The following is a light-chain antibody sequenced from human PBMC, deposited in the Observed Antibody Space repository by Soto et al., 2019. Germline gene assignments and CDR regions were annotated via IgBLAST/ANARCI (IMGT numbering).Light chain of an antibody. CDR3: QQYYSYPQT. V-gene: IGKV1-8*01. Sequence: AIRMTQSPSSLSASTGDRVTITCRASQGISSYLAWYQQKPGKAPKLLIYAASTLQSGVPSRFSGSGSGTDFTLTISCLQSEDFATYYCQQYYSYPQTFSGGTKVEIK. CDR1: QGISSY. CDR2: AAS. J-gene: IGKJ4*01.